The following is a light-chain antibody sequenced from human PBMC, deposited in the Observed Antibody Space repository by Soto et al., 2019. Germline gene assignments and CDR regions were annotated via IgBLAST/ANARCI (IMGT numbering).Light chain of an antibody. J-gene: IGLJ2*01. Sequence: QSALTQPASVSGSPGQSITISCTGTNSDVGAYNYVSWYQQHPGKAPKLLIYDVNNRPSGVSNRFSGSKSGNTASLTISGLQAEDEADYYCCSNTSSLTEVFGGGTKLTVL. CDR3: CSNTSSLTEV. CDR1: NSDVGAYNY. V-gene: IGLV2-14*03. CDR2: DVN.